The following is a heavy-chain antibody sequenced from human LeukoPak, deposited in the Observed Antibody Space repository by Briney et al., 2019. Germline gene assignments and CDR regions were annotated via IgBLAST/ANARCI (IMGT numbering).Heavy chain of an antibody. J-gene: IGHJ4*02. D-gene: IGHD2-15*01. V-gene: IGHV3-23*01. CDR3: AKRYCSGGICYSFFDY. Sequence: GGSLRLSCVASGFTFSSYAMSWVRQAPGKGLEWVSCSGDGTYYADSVKGRFTISRDNSKNTLYLQMNSLRAEDTAVYYCAKRYCSGGICYSFFDYWGQGTQVTVSS. CDR2: SGDGT. CDR1: GFTFSSYA.